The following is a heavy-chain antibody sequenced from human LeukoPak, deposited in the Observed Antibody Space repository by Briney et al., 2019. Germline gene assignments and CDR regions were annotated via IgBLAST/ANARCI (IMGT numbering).Heavy chain of an antibody. D-gene: IGHD3-3*01. J-gene: IGHJ6*03. V-gene: IGHV4-59*12. CDR2: IYYSGST. Sequence: SETLSLTCTVSGGSISSYYWSWIRQPPGKGLEWIGYIYYSGSTNYNPSLKSRVTISVDTSKNQFSLKLSSVTAADTAVYYCARGLDPNYDFWSGYYSHYYYMDVWGKGTTVTVSS. CDR3: ARGLDPNYDFWSGYYSHYYYMDV. CDR1: GGSISSYY.